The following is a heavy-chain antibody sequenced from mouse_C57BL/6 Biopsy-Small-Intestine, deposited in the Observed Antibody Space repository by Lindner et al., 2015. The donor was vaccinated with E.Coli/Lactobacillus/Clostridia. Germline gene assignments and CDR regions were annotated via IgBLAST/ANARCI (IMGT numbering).Heavy chain of an antibody. CDR1: GYSFTGYF. D-gene: IGHD1-1*01. CDR3: ARSGDYYGSSYRYFDV. Sequence: VQLQESGPELVKPGDSVKISCKASGYSFTGYFMNWVMQSHGKSLEWIGRINPYNGGTFYNQKFKGKATLTVDRSSSTAHMELRSLTSEDSAVYYCARSGDYYGSSYRYFDVWGTGTTVTVSS. V-gene: IGHV1-20*01. J-gene: IGHJ1*03. CDR2: INPYNGGT.